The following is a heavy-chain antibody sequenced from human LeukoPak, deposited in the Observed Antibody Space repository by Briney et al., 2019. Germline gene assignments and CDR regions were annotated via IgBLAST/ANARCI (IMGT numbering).Heavy chain of an antibody. CDR2: ISSSSSYI. CDR1: GFTFSSYS. Sequence: GGSLRLSCAASGFTFSSYSMNWVRQAPGKGLEWVSSISSSSSYIYYADSVKGRFTISRDNAKNSLYLQMNSLRAEDTAVYYCARHNQPMTTVSTFDYWGQGTLVTVSS. V-gene: IGHV3-21*01. J-gene: IGHJ4*02. CDR3: ARHNQPMTTVSTFDY. D-gene: IGHD4-17*01.